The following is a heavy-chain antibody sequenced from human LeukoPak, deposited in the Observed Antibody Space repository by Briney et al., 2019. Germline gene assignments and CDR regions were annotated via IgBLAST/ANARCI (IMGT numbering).Heavy chain of an antibody. CDR3: ARERVVVPAAFFDY. CDR1: GFTVSSNY. D-gene: IGHD2-2*01. J-gene: IGHJ4*02. Sequence: GGSLRLXCAASGFTVSSNYMSWVRQAPGKGLEWVSVIYSGGSTYYADSVKGRFTISRDNSKNTLYLQMNSLRAEDTAVYYCARERVVVPAAFFDYWGREPWSPSPQ. V-gene: IGHV3-66*02. CDR2: IYSGGST.